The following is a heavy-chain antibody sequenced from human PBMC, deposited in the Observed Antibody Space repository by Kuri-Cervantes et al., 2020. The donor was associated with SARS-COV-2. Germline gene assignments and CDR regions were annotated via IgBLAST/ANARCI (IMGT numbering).Heavy chain of an antibody. J-gene: IGHJ5*02. D-gene: IGHD5-24*01. CDR3: ARGGDGYMNWFDP. V-gene: IGHV1-69*13. Sequence: SVKVSCKASGGTFSSYAISWVRQAPGQGLEWMGGIIPIFGTANYAQKFQGRVTITADESTSTSYMELSSLRSEDTAVYYCARGGDGYMNWFDPWGQGTLVTVYS. CDR1: GGTFSSYA. CDR2: IIPIFGTA.